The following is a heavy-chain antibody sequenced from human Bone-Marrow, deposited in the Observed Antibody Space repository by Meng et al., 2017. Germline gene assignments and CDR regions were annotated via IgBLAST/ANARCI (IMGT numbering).Heavy chain of an antibody. V-gene: IGHV4-38-2*02. D-gene: IGHD2-15*01. CDR1: GYSTSSGYY. J-gene: IGHJ6*02. CDR3: ARDRSWGVAATRGYYYGMDV. Sequence: SETLSLTCTVSGYSTSSGYYWGWIRQPPGKGLEWIGSIYHSGSTYYNPSLKSRVTISVDTSKNQFSLKLSSVTAADTAVYYCARDRSWGVAATRGYYYGMDVWGQGTTVT. CDR2: IYHSGST.